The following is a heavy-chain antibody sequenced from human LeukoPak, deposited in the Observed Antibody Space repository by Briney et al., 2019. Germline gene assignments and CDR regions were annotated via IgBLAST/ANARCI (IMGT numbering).Heavy chain of an antibody. Sequence: SETLSLTCTVSGDSISSSSYYWGWIRQPPGKGLEWIGSIYYSGSTYYNPSLKSRVTISVDTSKNQFSLKLSSVTAADTAVYYCASPQAYCSGGSCHNWFDPWGQGTLVTVSS. V-gene: IGHV4-39*01. J-gene: IGHJ5*02. CDR2: IYYSGST. D-gene: IGHD2-15*01. CDR3: ASPQAYCSGGSCHNWFDP. CDR1: GDSISSSSYY.